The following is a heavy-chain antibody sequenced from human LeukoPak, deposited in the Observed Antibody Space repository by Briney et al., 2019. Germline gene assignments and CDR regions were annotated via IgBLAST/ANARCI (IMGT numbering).Heavy chain of an antibody. CDR3: ARHLNYYLDY. CDR2: ISSDGSIT. Sequence: PGGSPRLSCAASGFTFSTDWMHWVRQAPGKGLVWVSRISSDGSITSYADSVKGRFTISRDNAKDTLYLQMNSLRAKDTAVYYCARHLNYYLDYWGQGTLVTVSS. V-gene: IGHV3-74*01. J-gene: IGHJ4*02. D-gene: IGHD3-10*01. CDR1: GFTFSTDW.